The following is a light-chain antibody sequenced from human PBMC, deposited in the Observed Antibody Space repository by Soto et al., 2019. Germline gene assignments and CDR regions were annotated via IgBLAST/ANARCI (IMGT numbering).Light chain of an antibody. J-gene: IGKJ4*01. CDR2: WAS. CDR1: QSILSSSNNKNY. V-gene: IGKV4-1*01. Sequence: DIVMTQSPDSLAVSLGERATINCKSSQSILSSSNNKNYLGWYQKKPGQPPKLLIYWASTRESGVPDRLSGSGSGTDFTLTISSLQAEDVAVYYCQQYYGTPLTFGGGTKVEIK. CDR3: QQYYGTPLT.